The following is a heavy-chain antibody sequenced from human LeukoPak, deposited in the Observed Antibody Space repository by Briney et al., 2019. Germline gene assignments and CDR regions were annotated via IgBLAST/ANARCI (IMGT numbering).Heavy chain of an antibody. CDR1: GFTFSSYA. CDR3: TNYDSGGYPFDY. J-gene: IGHJ4*02. Sequence: GGSLRLSCAASGFTFSSYAMSWVRQAPGKGLEWVSAISGSGGSTYYADSVKGRFTISRDNSKNTLYLQMNSLRAEDTAVYYCTNYDSGGYPFDYWGQGTLVTVSS. V-gene: IGHV3-23*01. CDR2: ISGSGGST. D-gene: IGHD3-22*01.